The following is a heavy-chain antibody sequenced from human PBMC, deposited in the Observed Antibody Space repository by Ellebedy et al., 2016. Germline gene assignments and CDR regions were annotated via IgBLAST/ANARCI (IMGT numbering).Heavy chain of an antibody. CDR3: PLLDRDY. CDR2: ISYDERDK. Sequence: GGSLRLSXAASGFTFSRSAMYWVRQAPGKGLEWVAVISYDERDKYYADSVKGRFTISRDNSKNTLYLQMNSLRSEDTARYYCPLLDRDYWGQGTLVTVSS. V-gene: IGHV3-30*03. J-gene: IGHJ4*02. D-gene: IGHD3-10*01. CDR1: GFTFSRSA.